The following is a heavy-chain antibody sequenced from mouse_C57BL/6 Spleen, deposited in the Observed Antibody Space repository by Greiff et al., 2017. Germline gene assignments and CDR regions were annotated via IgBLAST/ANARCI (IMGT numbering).Heavy chain of an antibody. Sequence: VQLQQSGAELVKPGASVKISCKASGYAFSSYWMNWVKQRPGKGLEWIGQIYPGDGDTNYNGKFKGKATLTADKSSSTAYMQLSSLTSEDSAVYFCARGAVYSYYFDYGGQGTTLTVSS. CDR3: ARGAVYSYYFDY. J-gene: IGHJ2*01. D-gene: IGHD2-1*01. CDR1: GYAFSSYW. V-gene: IGHV1-80*01. CDR2: IYPGDGDT.